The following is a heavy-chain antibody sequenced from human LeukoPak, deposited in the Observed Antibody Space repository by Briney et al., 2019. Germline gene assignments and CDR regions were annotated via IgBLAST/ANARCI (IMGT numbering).Heavy chain of an antibody. D-gene: IGHD6-13*01. Sequence: GGSLRLSCTASGFTFSSSARSGVRQPPGKGLEWVSAISGSGGGTYYADSVKGRFTISRDNSKNTPYMQLHSLRGDDSAVSYCAKQPSALAGTYHHWGQGTLVTVSS. CDR3: AKQPSALAGTYHH. J-gene: IGHJ5*02. CDR2: ISGSGGGT. CDR1: GFTFSSSA. V-gene: IGHV3-23*01.